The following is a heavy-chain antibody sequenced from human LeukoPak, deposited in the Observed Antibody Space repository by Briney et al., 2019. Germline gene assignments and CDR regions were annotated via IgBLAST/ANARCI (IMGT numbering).Heavy chain of an antibody. J-gene: IGHJ4*02. D-gene: IGHD3-22*01. CDR2: ISYDGSYK. CDR1: GFTFSSYA. CDR3: ARDLLHYDSSGYLDY. V-gene: IGHV3-30-3*01. Sequence: GGSLRLSCAASGFTFSSYAMHWVRQAPGKGLEWVAVISYDGSYKYYADSVKGRFTISRDNSKNTLYLQMNSLRAEDTAVYYCARDLLHYDSSGYLDYWGQGTLVTVSS.